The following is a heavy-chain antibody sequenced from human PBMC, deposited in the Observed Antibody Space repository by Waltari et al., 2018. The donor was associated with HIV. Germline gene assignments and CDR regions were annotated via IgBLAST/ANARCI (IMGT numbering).Heavy chain of an antibody. CDR1: GFTFSTYG. D-gene: IGHD1-26*01. Sequence: QVQLVESGGGVIQPGRSLSLSCAASGFTFSTYGIHWVRPAPGKGLEWVAVIWYDGNDKYYADSVKGRFTISRDNSKNTLYLQMNSLRADDTAVYYCARDLDSGGSVFDYWGQGTLVTVSS. J-gene: IGHJ4*02. CDR3: ARDLDSGGSVFDY. V-gene: IGHV3-33*01. CDR2: IWYDGNDK.